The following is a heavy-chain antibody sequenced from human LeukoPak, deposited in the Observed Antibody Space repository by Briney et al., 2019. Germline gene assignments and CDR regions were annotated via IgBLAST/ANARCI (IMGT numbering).Heavy chain of an antibody. CDR2: ISGSGGST. D-gene: IGHD3-10*01. V-gene: IGHV3-23*01. Sequence: GGSLRLSCAASGFTFSSYAMSWVRQAPGKGLEWVSAISGSGGSTYYADSVKGRFTISRDNSKNTLYLQMNSLRAEDTAVYYCAKVVGRWESFNFFDYWAREPWSPSPQ. J-gene: IGHJ4*02. CDR1: GFTFSSYA. CDR3: AKVVGRWESFNFFDY.